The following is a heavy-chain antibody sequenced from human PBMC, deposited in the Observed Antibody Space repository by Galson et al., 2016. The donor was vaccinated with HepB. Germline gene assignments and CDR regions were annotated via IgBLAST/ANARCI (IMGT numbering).Heavy chain of an antibody. CDR2: IQSKTAGGTT. J-gene: IGHJ4*02. D-gene: IGHD6-19*01. V-gene: IGHV3-15*01. CDR3: TAESGAGSRADY. Sequence: SLRLSCAASGFSFYNAWMSWVRQAPGKGLEWVGRIQSKTAGGTTDYAAPVKGRFTISRDDSKTTLYLQMKSLKTEDTAVYYCTAESGAGSRADYRGQGTLVTVSS. CDR1: GFSFYNAW.